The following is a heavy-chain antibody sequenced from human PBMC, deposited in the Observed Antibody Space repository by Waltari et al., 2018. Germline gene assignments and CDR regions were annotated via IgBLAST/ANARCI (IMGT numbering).Heavy chain of an antibody. Sequence: EVQLVESGGGLVKPGGSLRLSCAASGFTFSSYSMNRVRQAPGKGLEWVASISSSSSYIYYADSVKGRFTISRDNAKNSLYLQMNSLRAEDTAVYYCARDTIFGDSEYFQHWGQGTLVTVSS. J-gene: IGHJ1*01. CDR1: GFTFSSYS. D-gene: IGHD3-3*01. V-gene: IGHV3-21*01. CDR3: ARDTIFGDSEYFQH. CDR2: ISSSSSYI.